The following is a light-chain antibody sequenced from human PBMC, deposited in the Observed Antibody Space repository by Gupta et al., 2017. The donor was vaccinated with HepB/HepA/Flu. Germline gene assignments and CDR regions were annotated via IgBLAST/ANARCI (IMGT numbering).Light chain of an antibody. CDR1: QSVGTRY. J-gene: IGKJ3*01. V-gene: IGKV3-20*01. CDR2: GTS. Sequence: EVVLTQSPGTLSLSPGEKATLSCRASQSVGTRYLAWYQQKHGQAPRLLIHGTSTRAAGIPDRSSGSGSGTDFALTISRLEPEDLAVYFCQHYGSSPLFIFGPGTKVDIK. CDR3: QHYGSSPLFI.